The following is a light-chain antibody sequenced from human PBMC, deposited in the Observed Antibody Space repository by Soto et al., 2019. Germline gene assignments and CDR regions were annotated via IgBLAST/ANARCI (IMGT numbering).Light chain of an antibody. J-gene: IGKJ1*01. Sequence: EIVLTQSPGPLSVSPGERATLSCRSSQTISSNNLAWYQQKPGQAPSRLIYGSSSRATGIPDRFSGSGSGTDFTLTISRLEPEDSAIYYCQQYASWTFGQGTKVEI. CDR3: QQYASWT. CDR2: GSS. V-gene: IGKV3-20*01. CDR1: QTISSNN.